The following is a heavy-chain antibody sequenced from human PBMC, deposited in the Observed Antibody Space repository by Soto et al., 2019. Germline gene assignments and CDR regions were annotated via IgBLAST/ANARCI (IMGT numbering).Heavy chain of an antibody. V-gene: IGHV1-18*01. J-gene: IGHJ4*02. D-gene: IGHD6-19*01. Sequence: QVQLVQSGAEMKKPGASVKVSCKASGYTFTSYGFSWVRQAPGQGPEWMGWISGYNGRTKYAQTLQGRVTMNTDTSTRTVYMEVRGLRSDDTAVYYCARDLFSSSSPAAYWGQGTLVTVSS. CDR3: ARDLFSSSSPAAY. CDR2: ISGYNGRT. CDR1: GYTFTSYG.